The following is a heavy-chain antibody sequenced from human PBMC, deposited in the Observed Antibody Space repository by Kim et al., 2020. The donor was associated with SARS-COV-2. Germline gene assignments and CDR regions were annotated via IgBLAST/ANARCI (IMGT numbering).Heavy chain of an antibody. V-gene: IGHV4-31*03. CDR2: IYYSGST. CDR3: AGGDGYSGRSGAFDI. Sequence: SETLSLTCTVSGGSISSGGYYWSWIRQHPGKGLEWIGYIYYSGSTYYNPSLKSRVTISVDTSKNQFSLKLSSVTAADTAVYYCAGGDGYSGRSGAFDIWGQGTMVTVSS. CDR1: GGSISSGGYY. D-gene: IGHD1-26*01. J-gene: IGHJ3*02.